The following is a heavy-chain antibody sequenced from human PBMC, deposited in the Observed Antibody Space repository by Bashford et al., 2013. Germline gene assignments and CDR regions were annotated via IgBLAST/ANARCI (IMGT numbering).Heavy chain of an antibody. V-gene: IGHV4-34*01. Sequence: SETLSLTCAVYGGSFSGYYWSWIRQPQGRAGVDWEINHSGSTNYNPSLKSRVTISVDTSKDQVSLKVASVTAADTAVYYCARVAGLMKVDDDTFFFDSWGQGTLVTVSS. CDR1: GGSFSGYY. CDR3: ARVAGLMKVDDDTFFFDS. J-gene: IGHJ4*02. D-gene: IGHD1-1*01. CDR2: INHSGST.